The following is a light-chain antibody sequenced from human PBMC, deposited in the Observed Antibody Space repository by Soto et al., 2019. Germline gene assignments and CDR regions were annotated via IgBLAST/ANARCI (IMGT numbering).Light chain of an antibody. CDR1: QGINNY. J-gene: IGKJ5*01. CDR3: QQSYSSSH. V-gene: IGKV1-39*01. Sequence: DIQMTQSPSSLSASVLDIVTITCRASQGINNYLAWYQQKPGKVPVLLIYATSSLQSGVPSRFSGSGSGTDFTLTISSLQTEDFATYYCQQSYSSSHFGQGTRLEI. CDR2: ATS.